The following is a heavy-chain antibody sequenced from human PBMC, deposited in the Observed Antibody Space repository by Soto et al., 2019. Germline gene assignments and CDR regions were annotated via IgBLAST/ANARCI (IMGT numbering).Heavy chain of an antibody. J-gene: IGHJ3*02. CDR2: IKQDGSEK. CDR1: GFTFSSYW. D-gene: IGHD3-10*01. Sequence: GGSLRLSCAASGFTFSSYWMSWVRQAPGKGLEWVANIKQDGSEKYYVDSVKGRFTISRDNAKNSLYLQMNSLRAEDTAVYYCARDDLGDLSRAFDIWGQGTMVTVSS. CDR3: ARDDLGDLSRAFDI. V-gene: IGHV3-7*03.